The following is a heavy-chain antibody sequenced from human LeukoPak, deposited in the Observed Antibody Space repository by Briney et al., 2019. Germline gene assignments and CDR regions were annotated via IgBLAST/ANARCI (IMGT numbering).Heavy chain of an antibody. D-gene: IGHD3-16*02. J-gene: IGHJ4*02. CDR2: IFYTGST. Sequence: KPSETLSLTCTVSGGSINNYYWSWIRQPPGKTLEWIGYIFYTGSTKYNPSLKSRVTISVDTSKNQFSLKLTSVTAADTAVYYCARVVVHGHSDYWGQGTLVTVSS. CDR3: ARVVVHGHSDY. V-gene: IGHV4-59*08. CDR1: GGSINNYY.